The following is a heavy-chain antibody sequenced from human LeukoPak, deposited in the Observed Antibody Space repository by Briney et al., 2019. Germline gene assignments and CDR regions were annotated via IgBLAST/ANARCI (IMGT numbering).Heavy chain of an antibody. CDR1: GGTFSSYA. D-gene: IGHD3-10*01. V-gene: IGHV1-69*01. CDR2: IIPIFGTA. Sequence: GASVKVSCKASGGTFSSYAISWVRQAPGQGLEWMGGIIPIFGTANYAQKFQGRVTITADESTSTAYMELSSLRSEDTAVYYCARGPMVRGVIQYYYYGMDVWGQGTTVTVSS. J-gene: IGHJ6*02. CDR3: ARGPMVRGVIQYYYYGMDV.